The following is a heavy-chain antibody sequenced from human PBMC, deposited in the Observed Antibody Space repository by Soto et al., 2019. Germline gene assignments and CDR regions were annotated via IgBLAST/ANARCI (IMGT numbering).Heavy chain of an antibody. J-gene: IGHJ6*02. CDR2: ISAYNGNT. Sequence: QVQLVQSGAEVKKPGASVKVSCKASGYTFTSYGISWVRQAPGQGLEWMGWISAYNGNTNYAQKLQGRVTMTTDTSTGTAYMELRSLRSDDTALYYCARVVGSGSPQAYGMDVWGQGTTVTVSS. CDR3: ARVVGSGSPQAYGMDV. CDR1: GYTFTSYG. V-gene: IGHV1-18*01. D-gene: IGHD3-10*01.